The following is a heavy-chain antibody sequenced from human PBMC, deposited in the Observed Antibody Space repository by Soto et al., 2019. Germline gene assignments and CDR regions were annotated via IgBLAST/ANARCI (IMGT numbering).Heavy chain of an antibody. CDR1: GYTFTSYA. CDR3: ARDAGSSSLYPIYYYYYGMDV. J-gene: IGHJ6*02. D-gene: IGHD6-13*01. Sequence: ASVKVSCKASGYTFTSYAMHWVRQAPGQGLEWMGWINAGNGNTKYSQKFQGRVTITRDTSASTAYMELSSLRSEDTAVYYCARDAGSSSLYPIYYYYYGMDVWGQGTTVTVSS. V-gene: IGHV1-3*01. CDR2: INAGNGNT.